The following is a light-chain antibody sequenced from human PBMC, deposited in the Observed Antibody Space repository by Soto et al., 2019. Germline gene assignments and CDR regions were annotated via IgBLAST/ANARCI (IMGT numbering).Light chain of an antibody. CDR2: EGS. V-gene: IGLV2-23*01. CDR1: SSDVGSYNL. CDR3: CSYAGSSSHVV. J-gene: IGLJ2*01. Sequence: QSALTQPASVSGSPGQSITISCTGTSSDVGSYNLVSWYQQHPGKAPKLMINEGSKRPSGVSNRFSGSKSGNTASLTISGLQAEDEADYYCCSYAGSSSHVVFGGRTKLTVL.